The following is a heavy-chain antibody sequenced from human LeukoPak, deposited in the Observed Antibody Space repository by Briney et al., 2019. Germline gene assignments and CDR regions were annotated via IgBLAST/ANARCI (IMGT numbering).Heavy chain of an antibody. CDR3: MTFVPSPEAGRGRSDY. Sequence: SEALSLTCTVSGGSISSTNFYWGWIRQPPGKGLEWIATIHSSGTPYHNPSLKSRITISVDTSKNQFSLRLSSVTAADTAKYFCMTFVPSPEAGRGRSDYWGQGTLVAVSS. V-gene: IGHV4-39*01. CDR1: GGSISSTNFY. D-gene: IGHD3-16*01. J-gene: IGHJ4*02. CDR2: IHSSGTP.